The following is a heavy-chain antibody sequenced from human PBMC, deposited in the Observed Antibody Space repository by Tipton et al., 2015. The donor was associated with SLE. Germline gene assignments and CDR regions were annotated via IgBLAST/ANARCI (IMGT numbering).Heavy chain of an antibody. Sequence: VQLVQSGGGLVQPGGSLRLSCAASGFTFSSYWMSWVRQVPGKGLEWVANIKQDGSEKYYVDSVKGRFTISRDNAKNSLYLQMNSLRAEDTAVYYCARDDYSSSSGYFDYWGQGTLVTVSS. D-gene: IGHD6-13*01. CDR1: GFTFSSYW. CDR3: ARDDYSSSSGYFDY. CDR2: IKQDGSEK. V-gene: IGHV3-7*01. J-gene: IGHJ4*02.